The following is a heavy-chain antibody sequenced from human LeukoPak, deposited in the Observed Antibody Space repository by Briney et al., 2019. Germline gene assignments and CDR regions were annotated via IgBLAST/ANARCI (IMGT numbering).Heavy chain of an antibody. CDR3: AKRDGYFDL. J-gene: IGHJ2*01. CDR1: GFTFSSEA. CDR2: ISGGGGTT. Sequence: GGSLRLSCAASGFTFSSEAMSWIRKIPGKGLDWVSGISGGGGTTYYADSVKGRFTISRDNSKSTLYLEMNSLRAEDTAVYYCAKRDGYFDLWGRGTLVTVSS. V-gene: IGHV3-23*01.